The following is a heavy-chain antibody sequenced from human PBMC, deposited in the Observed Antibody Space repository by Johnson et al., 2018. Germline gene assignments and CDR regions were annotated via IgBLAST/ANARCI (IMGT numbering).Heavy chain of an antibody. CDR1: GFPFSNAW. D-gene: IGHD1-26*01. V-gene: IGHV3-15*07. Sequence: VQLVQSGGGVVQPGGSLRLSCAASGFPFSNAWMNWVRQAPGKGLEWVGRIKSVGAGGTTDYTAPVKGRFTISRDDSENTVHLQMNSLKTEDTAVYYCAWDYYSYMDVWGKGTTVTVSS. CDR3: AWDYYSYMDV. J-gene: IGHJ6*03. CDR2: IKSVGAGGTT.